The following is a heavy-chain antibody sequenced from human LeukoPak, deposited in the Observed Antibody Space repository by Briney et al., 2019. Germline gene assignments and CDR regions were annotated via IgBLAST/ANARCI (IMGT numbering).Heavy chain of an antibody. CDR3: AHRRVGRGYRPIDY. J-gene: IGHJ4*01. CDR2: IFWDDDN. CDR1: GFSLKGSGEG. Sequence: ESGPALVKPTQTLTLTCTFSGFSLKGSGEGVGWIRQPPGEALEWFALIFWDDDNRYSPSLRTRLTISKDTSRKEVVFTMTNMDPVDTATYYCAHRRVGRGYRPIDYWGHGTLVTVSS. D-gene: IGHD5-18*01. V-gene: IGHV2-5*02.